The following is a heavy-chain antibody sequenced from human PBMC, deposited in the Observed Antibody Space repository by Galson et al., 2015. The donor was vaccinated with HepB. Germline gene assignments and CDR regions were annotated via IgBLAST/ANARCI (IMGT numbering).Heavy chain of an antibody. J-gene: IGHJ4*02. CDR3: AKVVGATY. Sequence: SLRLSCAASGFTFSNYVMSWVRQAPGKGLEWVSGISGSGDNTYYADSVKGRFTISRDNSKNTLYLQMNSLRVEDTAVYYCAKVVGATYWGQGTLVTVSS. D-gene: IGHD1-26*01. CDR1: GFTFSNYV. CDR2: ISGSGDNT. V-gene: IGHV3-23*01.